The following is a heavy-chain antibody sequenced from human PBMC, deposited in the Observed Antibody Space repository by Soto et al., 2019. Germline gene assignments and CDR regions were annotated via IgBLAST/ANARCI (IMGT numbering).Heavy chain of an antibody. Sequence: GGSLRLSCAASGFTFSSYAMSWVRQAPGKGLDWVSAISGSGGSTYYADSVKGRFTISRDNSKNTLYLQMNSLRAEDTAVYYCAKDQCSSTSCYFRENWFDPWGQGTLDTVSS. V-gene: IGHV3-23*01. CDR1: GFTFSSYA. D-gene: IGHD2-2*01. CDR3: AKDQCSSTSCYFRENWFDP. CDR2: ISGSGGST. J-gene: IGHJ5*02.